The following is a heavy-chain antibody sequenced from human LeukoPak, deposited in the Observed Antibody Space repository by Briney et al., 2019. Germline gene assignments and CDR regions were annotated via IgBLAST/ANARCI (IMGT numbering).Heavy chain of an antibody. CDR2: INSDGSST. J-gene: IGHJ4*02. CDR1: GFTFSSYW. D-gene: IGHD2-21*01. Sequence: PGGSLGLSCAASGFTFSSYWMHWVRQAPGKGLVWVSRINSDGSSTSYADSVKGRFTITRDNAKNTLYLQMNSLRAEDTAVYYCARFTRGGDSDYWGQGTLVTVSS. CDR3: ARFTRGGDSDY. V-gene: IGHV3-74*01.